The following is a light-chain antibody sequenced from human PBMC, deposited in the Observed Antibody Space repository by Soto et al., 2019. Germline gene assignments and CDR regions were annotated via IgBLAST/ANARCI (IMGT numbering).Light chain of an antibody. CDR2: GAS. CDR1: QSVSNNY. J-gene: IGKJ1*01. Sequence: EIVLTQSPGTLSLSPWERATLSCRASQSVSNNYLAWYQQKPGQAPRLLIYGASNRATGIPDRFSGSGSGTDFTLNISRLEPEDFAVYYCQQYGSSGTFGQGTKVDIK. V-gene: IGKV3-20*01. CDR3: QQYGSSGT.